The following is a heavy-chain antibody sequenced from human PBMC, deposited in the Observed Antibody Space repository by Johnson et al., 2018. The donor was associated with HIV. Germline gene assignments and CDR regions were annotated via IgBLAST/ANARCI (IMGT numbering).Heavy chain of an antibody. CDR2: ISWNSGSI. CDR1: GFTFDDYA. CDR3: AKARTYGGNVDEAFDI. V-gene: IGHV3-9*01. Sequence: VQLVESGGGLVQPGRSLRLSCAASGFTFDDYAIHWVRQVPGKGLEWVSGISWNSGSIGYADSVKGRFTISRDNAKNSLYLQMNSLRTEDTALYYCAKARTYGGNVDEAFDIWGQGTMVTVSS. J-gene: IGHJ3*02. D-gene: IGHD4-23*01.